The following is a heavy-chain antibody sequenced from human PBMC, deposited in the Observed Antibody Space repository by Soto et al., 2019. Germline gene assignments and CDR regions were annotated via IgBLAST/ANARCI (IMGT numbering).Heavy chain of an antibody. CDR3: ARGGSGSDWDYYGMDV. Sequence: EVQLVESGGGLVQPGGSLRLSCAGSALTASKNYMSWVRQPPGKGLEWVSVIYSGGTTYYADSVKDRFSISRDNSKSTPYLQLDNLRAGDTAVYYSARGGSGSDWDYYGMDVWGQGTTVTVSS. D-gene: IGHD3-10*01. J-gene: IGHJ6*02. CDR2: IYSGGTT. V-gene: IGHV3-66*01. CDR1: ALTASKNY.